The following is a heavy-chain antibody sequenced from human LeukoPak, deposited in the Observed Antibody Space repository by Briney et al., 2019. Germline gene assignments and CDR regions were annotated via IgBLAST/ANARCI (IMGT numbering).Heavy chain of an antibody. V-gene: IGHV4-34*01. Sequence: PSETLSLTCAVHGGSFSGYYWSWIRQPPGKGLEWIGEINHSGSTNYNPSLKSRVTISVDTSKNQFSLKLSSVTAADTAVYYCARALITMVRGVAGAFDYWGQGTLVTVSS. D-gene: IGHD3-10*01. J-gene: IGHJ4*02. CDR1: GGSFSGYY. CDR3: ARALITMVRGVAGAFDY. CDR2: INHSGST.